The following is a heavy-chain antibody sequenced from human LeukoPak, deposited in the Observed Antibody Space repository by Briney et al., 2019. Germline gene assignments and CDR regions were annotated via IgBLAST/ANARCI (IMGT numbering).Heavy chain of an antibody. Sequence: PGGSLRLSCAASGFTFSSYAMHWVRQAPGKGLEWVAVISYDGSNKYYADSVKGRFTISRDNSKNTLYLQMNSLRAEDTAVYYCARDRSMGGGNSLYYYGMDVWGQGTTVTVSS. J-gene: IGHJ6*02. V-gene: IGHV3-30-3*01. CDR2: ISYDGSNK. CDR1: GFTFSSYA. D-gene: IGHD4-23*01. CDR3: ARDRSMGGGNSLYYYGMDV.